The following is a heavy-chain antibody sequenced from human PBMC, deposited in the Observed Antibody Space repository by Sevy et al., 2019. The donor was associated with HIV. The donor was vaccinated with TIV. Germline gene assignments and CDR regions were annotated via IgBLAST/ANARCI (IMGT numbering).Heavy chain of an antibody. D-gene: IGHD3-10*01. V-gene: IGHV3-30-3*01. Sequence: GGSLRLSCAASGFTFSSYAMHWVRQAPGKGLEWVAVISYDGSNKYYADSVKGRFTISRDNSKNTLYLVMNSLRAEDTAVYYCARDRGITMVRGVITHYMDVWGKGTTVTVSS. CDR3: ARDRGITMVRGVITHYMDV. J-gene: IGHJ6*03. CDR1: GFTFSSYA. CDR2: ISYDGSNK.